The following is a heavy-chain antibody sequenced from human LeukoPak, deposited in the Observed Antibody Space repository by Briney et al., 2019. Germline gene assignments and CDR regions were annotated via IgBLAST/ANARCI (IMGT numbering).Heavy chain of an antibody. J-gene: IGHJ5*02. Sequence: SETPSLTCTVSGGSISSSSYYWGWIRQPPGKGLEWIGSIYYSGSTYYNPSLKSRVIISVDTSKNQFSLNLSSVTAADTAVYYCARGFSVDPWGQGTLVTVSS. CDR3: ARGFSVDP. V-gene: IGHV4-39*01. CDR1: GGSISSSSYY. CDR2: IYYSGST.